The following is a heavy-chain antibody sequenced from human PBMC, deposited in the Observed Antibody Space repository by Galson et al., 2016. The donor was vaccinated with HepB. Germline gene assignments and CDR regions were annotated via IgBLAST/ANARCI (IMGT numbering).Heavy chain of an antibody. Sequence: SLRLSCATSGFTFTSYGMHWVRQAPGKGLEWVAVIWYDGSNTFYGDSVKGRFIISRDIPKRTVFLQMNSLRADDTAAYYCARGLVEWSFPYYSAMDVWGQGTTVTVSS. CDR2: IWYDGSNT. J-gene: IGHJ6*02. D-gene: IGHD3-3*01. CDR1: GFTFTSYG. V-gene: IGHV3-33*01. CDR3: ARGLVEWSFPYYSAMDV.